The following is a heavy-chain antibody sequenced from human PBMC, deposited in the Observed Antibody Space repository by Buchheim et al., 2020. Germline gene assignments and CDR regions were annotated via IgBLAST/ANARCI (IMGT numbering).Heavy chain of an antibody. Sequence: QVQLQQWGAGLLKPSETLSLTCAVYGGSFSGYYWSWIRQPPGKGLEGIGEINHSGSTNSTPSLKSRFTISVDTSKNQFSLKLSSVTAADTAVYYCARGRWIQLWLNYYYYGMDVWGQGTT. J-gene: IGHJ6*02. CDR2: INHSGST. V-gene: IGHV4-34*01. D-gene: IGHD5-18*01. CDR3: ARGRWIQLWLNYYYYGMDV. CDR1: GGSFSGYY.